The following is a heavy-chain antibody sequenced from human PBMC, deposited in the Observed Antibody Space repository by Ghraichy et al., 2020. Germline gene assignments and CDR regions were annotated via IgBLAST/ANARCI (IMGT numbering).Heavy chain of an antibody. CDR1: GYSFTSYW. J-gene: IGHJ2*01. CDR2: IYPGDSDT. Sequence: GESLNISCKGSGYSFTSYWIGWVRQMPGKGLEWMGIIYPGDSDTRYSPSFQGQVTISADKFISTAYLQWSSLKASDTAMYYCARGPYCSSTSCRLYWYFDLWGRGTLVTVSS. CDR3: ARGPYCSSTSCRLYWYFDL. D-gene: IGHD2-2*01. V-gene: IGHV5-51*01.